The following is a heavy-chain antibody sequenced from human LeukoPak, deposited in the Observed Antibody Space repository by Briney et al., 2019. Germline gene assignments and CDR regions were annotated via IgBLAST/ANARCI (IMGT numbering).Heavy chain of an antibody. CDR2: ISAYNGNT. D-gene: IGHD2-21*01. J-gene: IGHJ4*02. Sequence: VKVSCKASGYTFTTYGITWVRQAPGQGLEWMGWISAYNGNTNYAQKFQGRVTLTTDTSTSTVYMELRSLRSDDTAVYYCARDGGGGDFDYWGQGTLVTVSS. V-gene: IGHV1-18*01. CDR3: ARDGGGGDFDY. CDR1: GYTFTTYG.